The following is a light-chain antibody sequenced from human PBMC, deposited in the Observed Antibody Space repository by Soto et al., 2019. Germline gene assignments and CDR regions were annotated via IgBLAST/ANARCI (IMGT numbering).Light chain of an antibody. J-gene: IGLJ1*01. CDR1: SSDVGAYSY. CDR2: DVT. Sequence: QSALTQPASVSGSPGQSITISCTGTSSDVGAYSYVSWYQQHPGKAPKLMIYDVTHRPSGVSNRFSGSKSGNTASLTISGLQTEDEADYYCASYTSSSTRLYVFGTGTKVTVL. V-gene: IGLV2-14*03. CDR3: ASYTSSSTRLYV.